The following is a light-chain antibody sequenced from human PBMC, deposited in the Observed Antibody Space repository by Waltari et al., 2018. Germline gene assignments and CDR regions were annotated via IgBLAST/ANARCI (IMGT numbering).Light chain of an antibody. V-gene: IGKV1D-13*01. CDR1: QNIYRN. CDR3: QHYYDNPFT. J-gene: IGKJ3*01. CDR2: DAS. Sequence: IQMTQYPSALSASVGDRVTISCRASQNIYRNLAWYQQKPGKAPKLLIFDASTLESGIPSRFSGTGSGTDFTLTIRGLQPEDSARYYCQHYYDNPFTFGPGTKLDIK.